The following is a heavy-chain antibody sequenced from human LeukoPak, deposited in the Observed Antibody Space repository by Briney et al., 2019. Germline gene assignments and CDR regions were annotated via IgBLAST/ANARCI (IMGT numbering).Heavy chain of an antibody. CDR3: ARGGGFKDCSSTSCYVDY. CDR2: ISSSSSYI. CDR1: GFTVSSNY. V-gene: IGHV3-21*01. D-gene: IGHD2-2*01. J-gene: IGHJ4*02. Sequence: PGGSLRLSCAASGFTVSSNYMIWVRQAPGKGLEWVSSISSSSSYIYYADSVKGRFTISRDNAKNSLYLQMSSLRAEDTAVYYCARGGGFKDCSSTSCYVDYWGQGTLVTVSS.